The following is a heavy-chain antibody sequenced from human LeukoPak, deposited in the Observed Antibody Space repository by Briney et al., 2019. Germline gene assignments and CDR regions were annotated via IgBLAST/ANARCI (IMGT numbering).Heavy chain of an antibody. CDR2: ISGSGGST. CDR3: AKDPELAFGDAFDI. D-gene: IGHD1-14*01. V-gene: IGHV3-23*01. J-gene: IGHJ3*02. CDR1: GFTFSTYA. Sequence: GGSLRLSCAASGFTFSTYAMSWVRLAPGKGLEWVSGISGSGGSTYYADSVKGRFTISRDNSKNTLYLQMNSLRAEDTAVYYWAKDPELAFGDAFDILGQGTMVNVSS.